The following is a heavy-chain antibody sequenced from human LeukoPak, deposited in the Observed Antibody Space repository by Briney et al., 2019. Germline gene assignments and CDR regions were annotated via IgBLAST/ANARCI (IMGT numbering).Heavy chain of an antibody. J-gene: IGHJ4*02. CDR1: GFTFSSYS. CDR3: ARTGYCGGGVCHSDYSDF. Sequence: PGGSLRLSCAASGFTFSSYSMNWVRQAPGKGLEWVGRVRNKANGYTTVYAASVVGRFTISRDASKDSLYLQMSSLKTEDTAVYFCARTGYCGGGVCHSDYSDFWGQGTLVTVSS. V-gene: IGHV3-72*01. CDR2: VRNKANGYTT. D-gene: IGHD2-15*01.